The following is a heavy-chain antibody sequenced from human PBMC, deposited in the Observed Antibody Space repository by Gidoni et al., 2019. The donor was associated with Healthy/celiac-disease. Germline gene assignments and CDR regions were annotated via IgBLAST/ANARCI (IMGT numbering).Heavy chain of an antibody. CDR2: RSYDGRNK. Sequence: QVQLVESGGGVVQPGRSLRLSCAASGFTCSRYAMHSVRQAPGKGLEWVAVRSYDGRNKYYADSVKGRFTISRDNSKNTLYLQMNSLRAEDTAVYYCARTRPHCSGGSCRQGPYYYYGMDVWGQGTTVTVSS. CDR3: ARTRPHCSGGSCRQGPYYYYGMDV. V-gene: IGHV3-30*04. CDR1: GFTCSRYA. J-gene: IGHJ6*02. D-gene: IGHD2-15*01.